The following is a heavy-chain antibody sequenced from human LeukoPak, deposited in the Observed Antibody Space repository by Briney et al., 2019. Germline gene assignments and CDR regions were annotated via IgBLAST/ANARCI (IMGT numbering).Heavy chain of an antibody. CDR3: TKDGPRGYSYGGDYYYYMDV. Sequence: PGGSLRLSCAASGFTFSSYGMHWVRQAPGKGLEWVAFIRFDGSNKYYADSVKGRFTISRDNSKNTLYLQMNSLRAEDTAVYYCTKDGPRGYSYGGDYYYYMDVWGKGTTVTVSS. J-gene: IGHJ6*03. CDR1: GFTFSSYG. V-gene: IGHV3-30*02. D-gene: IGHD5-18*01. CDR2: IRFDGSNK.